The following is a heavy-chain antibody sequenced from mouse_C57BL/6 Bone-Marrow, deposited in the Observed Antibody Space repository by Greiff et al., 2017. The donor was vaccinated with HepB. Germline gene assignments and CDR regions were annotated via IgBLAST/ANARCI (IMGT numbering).Heavy chain of an antibody. D-gene: IGHD1-1*01. CDR1: GYAFTNYL. CDR3: ARSKQLRYCYGSSYPDY. CDR2: INPGSGGT. Sequence: QVQLKESGAELVRPGTSVKVSCKASGYAFTNYLIEWVKQRPGQGLEWIGVINPGSGGTNYNEKFKGKATLTADKSSSTAYMQLSSLTSEDSAVYFCARSKQLRYCYGSSYPDYWGQGTTLTVSS. J-gene: IGHJ2*01. V-gene: IGHV1-54*01.